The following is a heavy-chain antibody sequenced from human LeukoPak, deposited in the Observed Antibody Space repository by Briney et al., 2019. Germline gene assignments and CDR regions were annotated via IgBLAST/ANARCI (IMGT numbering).Heavy chain of an antibody. CDR1: GFTFSSYA. V-gene: IGHV3-23*01. Sequence: PGGSLRLSCAASGFTFSSYAMSWVRQAPGKVLNWVSAISGSGGSTYYADSVKCRFTISRYNSKNTLYLQMNSLRAEHTAVYYCAKGVSSSWYRGAFDIWGQGTMVTVSS. CDR3: AKGVSSSWYRGAFDI. J-gene: IGHJ3*02. D-gene: IGHD6-13*01. CDR2: ISGSGGST.